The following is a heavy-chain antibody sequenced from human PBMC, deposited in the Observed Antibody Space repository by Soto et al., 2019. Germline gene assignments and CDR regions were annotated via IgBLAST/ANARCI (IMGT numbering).Heavy chain of an antibody. CDR1: GYTFTSYA. CDR2: INAGNGNT. J-gene: IGHJ4*02. Sequence: QVQLVQSGAEEKKPGASVKISCKASGYTFTSYAMHWVRQAPGQRLEWMGWINAGNGNTKYSQKFQGRVTITRDTSASTACMELSSLRSEDTAMYYCARGDWWLFDYWGQGPLVTVSS. V-gene: IGHV1-3*05. CDR3: ARGDWWLFDY. D-gene: IGHD2-8*02.